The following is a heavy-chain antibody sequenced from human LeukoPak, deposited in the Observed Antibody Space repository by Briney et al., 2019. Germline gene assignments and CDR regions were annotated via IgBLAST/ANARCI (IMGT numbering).Heavy chain of an antibody. CDR3: ARGLTGYSSSLGTWYFDL. D-gene: IGHD6-13*01. J-gene: IGHJ2*01. CDR1: GYSISSGYY. CDR2: IYHSGST. V-gene: IGHV4-38-2*02. Sequence: PSETLSLTCTVSGYSISSGYYWGWIRQPPGKGLEWIGSIYHSGSTYYNPSLKSRVTISVDTSKNQFSLKLSSVTAADTAVYYCARGLTGYSSSLGTWYFDLWGRGTLVTVSS.